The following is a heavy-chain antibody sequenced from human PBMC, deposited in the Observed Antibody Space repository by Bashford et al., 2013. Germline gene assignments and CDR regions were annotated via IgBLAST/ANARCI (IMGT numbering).Heavy chain of an antibody. CDR2: CSGSGIST. D-gene: IGHD3-16*01. J-gene: IGHJ4*02. Sequence: VRQAPGKGLEWVSGCSGSGISTYYADSVKGRVTISRDNSKNTLHLQIDSLRVEDTAFYYCARWGAPIDRREQPYDGFDRWGQGTLVTVSS. CDR3: ARWGAPIDRREQPYDGFDR. V-gene: IGHV3-23*01.